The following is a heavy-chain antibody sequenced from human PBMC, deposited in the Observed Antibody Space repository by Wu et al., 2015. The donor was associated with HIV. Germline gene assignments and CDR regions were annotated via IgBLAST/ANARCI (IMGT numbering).Heavy chain of an antibody. Sequence: QVHLVQSGAEVKKPGSSVKVSCTASGGTFSSRAISWVRRAPGQGLEWMGRIIPIFDRVHYKQKFQGRVVITADEATSTVYMELSRLTSDDTAVYYCVGPYTGYAYDTFDVWGQGTLVTVSS. CDR2: IIPIFDRV. J-gene: IGHJ3*01. CDR3: VGPYTGYAYDTFDV. V-gene: IGHV1-69*13. D-gene: IGHD5-12*01. CDR1: GGTFSSRA.